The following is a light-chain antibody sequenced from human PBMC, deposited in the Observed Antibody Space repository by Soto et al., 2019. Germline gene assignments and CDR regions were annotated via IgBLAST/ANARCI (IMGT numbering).Light chain of an antibody. CDR1: QSINSD. CDR3: QQRNVWPPVT. V-gene: IGKV3-15*01. J-gene: IGKJ5*01. Sequence: MTQSPSTLSASVGDRVTITCRVSQSINSDLAWYQHKPGQTPRFLIYGASTRATGLPARFSGSGSGTDFTLTISSLEPEDAAIYYCQQRNVWPPVTFGLGTRLEI. CDR2: GAS.